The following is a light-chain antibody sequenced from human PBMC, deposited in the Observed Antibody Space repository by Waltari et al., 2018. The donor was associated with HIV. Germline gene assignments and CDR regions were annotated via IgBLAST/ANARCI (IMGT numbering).Light chain of an antibody. CDR1: QSVSSY. Sequence: ELVLTQSPATLSLSPGERATISCRASQSVSSYLAWYQQKPGQAPRLLIYDASNRASGIPARFSGSGSGTDFTLTISSLEPEDFAVYYCQQRSDWLDTFGQGTKVEIK. V-gene: IGKV3-11*01. J-gene: IGKJ2*01. CDR2: DAS. CDR3: QQRSDWLDT.